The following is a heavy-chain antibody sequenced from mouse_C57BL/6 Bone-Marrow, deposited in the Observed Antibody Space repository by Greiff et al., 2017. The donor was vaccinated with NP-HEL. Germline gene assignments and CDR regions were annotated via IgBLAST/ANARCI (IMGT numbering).Heavy chain of an antibody. CDR2: IYPGDGDT. Sequence: QVQLQQSGPELVKPGASVKISCKASGYAFSSSWMNWVKQRPGKGLEWIGRIYPGDGDTNYNGKFKGKATLTADKSSSTAYMQLSSLTSEDSAVYFCAVYSNYVYYAMDYWGQGTSVTVSS. J-gene: IGHJ4*01. V-gene: IGHV1-82*01. CDR1: GYAFSSSW. CDR3: AVYSNYVYYAMDY. D-gene: IGHD2-5*01.